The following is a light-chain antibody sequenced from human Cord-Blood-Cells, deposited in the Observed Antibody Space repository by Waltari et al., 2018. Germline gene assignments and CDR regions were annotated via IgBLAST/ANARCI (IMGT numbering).Light chain of an antibody. CDR3: QQDYSTPYT. CDR2: WAS. V-gene: IGKV4-1*01. CDR1: QSVLYSSNNKNY. Sequence: DIVMTQSPDSLAVSLGERATINCKSSQSVLYSSNNKNYLAWYQQKPGQPPKLLIYWASTRESGVPDRFSGSGSGTDFTLTISSLQAEDVAVDYCQQDYSTPYTFGQGTKLESK. J-gene: IGKJ2*01.